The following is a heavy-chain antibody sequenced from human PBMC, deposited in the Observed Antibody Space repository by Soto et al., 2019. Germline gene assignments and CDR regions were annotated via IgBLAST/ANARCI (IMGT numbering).Heavy chain of an antibody. CDR1: GGSVSSGSYY. D-gene: IGHD3-10*01. Sequence: QVQLQESGPGLVKPSETLSLTCTVSGGSVSSGSYYWSWIRQPPGKGLEWIGYIYYSGSTNYNPALKSRVTISVDTSKNQSALKLSSVTAADTAVYYCAREDRGVISGVNWFDPWGQGTLVTVSS. CDR2: IYYSGST. V-gene: IGHV4-61*01. J-gene: IGHJ5*02. CDR3: AREDRGVISGVNWFDP.